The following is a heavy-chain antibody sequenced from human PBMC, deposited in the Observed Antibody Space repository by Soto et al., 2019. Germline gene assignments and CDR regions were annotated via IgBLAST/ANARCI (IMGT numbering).Heavy chain of an antibody. V-gene: IGHV6-1*01. CDR3: ARDPQWELLGWFDP. CDR1: GDTVSSNSAA. Sequence: SPTLSLTCSISGDTVSSNSAAWNWIRQSPSRGLEWLGRTYYRSKWYNDYAVSVKSRININPDTPKNQFSLQLNSVTPEDTAVYYCARDPQWELLGWFDPWGQGTLVTVSS. J-gene: IGHJ5*02. D-gene: IGHD1-26*01. CDR2: TYYRSKWYN.